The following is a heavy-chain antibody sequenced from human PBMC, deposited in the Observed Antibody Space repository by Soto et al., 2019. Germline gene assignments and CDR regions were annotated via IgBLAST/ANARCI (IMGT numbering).Heavy chain of an antibody. V-gene: IGHV1-18*04. CDR3: ARDLHYGGNSDFDY. D-gene: IGHD4-17*01. Sequence: ASVKVSCKASGYTFTSYGISWVRQAPGQGLEWMGWISAYNGNTNYAQKLQGRVTMTTDTSTSTAYIELRSLRSDDTAVYYCARDLHYGGNSDFDYWGQGTLVTVSS. CDR1: GYTFTSYG. CDR2: ISAYNGNT. J-gene: IGHJ4*02.